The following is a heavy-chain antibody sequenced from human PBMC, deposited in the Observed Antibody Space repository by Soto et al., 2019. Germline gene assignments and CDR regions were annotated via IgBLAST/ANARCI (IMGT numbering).Heavy chain of an antibody. D-gene: IGHD5-18*01. CDR3: AKGGGIQLWLSYGMDV. CDR2: ISGSGGST. CDR1: GFTFSSYA. Sequence: GGSLRLSCAASGFTFSSYAMSWVRQAPGKGLEWVSAISGSGGSTYYADSVKGRFTISRDNSKNTLYLQMNSLRAEDTAVYYCAKGGGIQLWLSYGMDVWGQGTTVTVSS. J-gene: IGHJ6*02. V-gene: IGHV3-23*01.